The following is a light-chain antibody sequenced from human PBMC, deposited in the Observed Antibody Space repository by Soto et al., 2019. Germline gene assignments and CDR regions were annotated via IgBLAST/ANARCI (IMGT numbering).Light chain of an antibody. V-gene: IGLV2-14*01. J-gene: IGLJ2*01. CDR2: EVS. CDR1: SSDVGGYHS. Sequence: QSALTQPASVSGSPGQSITISCTGTSSDVGGYHSVSWYQQHPGIAPKLMIYEVSNRPSGVSNRFSGSKSGNTASLTISGLQAEVEADYYCSSYTTSSTRVFGGGTKLTVL. CDR3: SSYTTSSTRV.